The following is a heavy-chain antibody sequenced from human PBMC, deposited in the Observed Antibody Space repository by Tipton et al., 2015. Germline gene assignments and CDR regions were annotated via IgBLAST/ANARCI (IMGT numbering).Heavy chain of an antibody. CDR2: IFHRGDT. D-gene: IGHD3-10*01. CDR3: ARGLVVWFGLSDD. V-gene: IGHV4-38-2*01. J-gene: IGHJ4*02. CDR1: GYSISSGYY. Sequence: TLSLTCDVSGYSISSGYYWGWIRQPPGKGLEWIGSIFHRGDTNYNPSLKSRVTISLDTSKNRFSLKLNSVTAADTAVYYCARGLVVWFGLSDDWGRGSLVAVS.